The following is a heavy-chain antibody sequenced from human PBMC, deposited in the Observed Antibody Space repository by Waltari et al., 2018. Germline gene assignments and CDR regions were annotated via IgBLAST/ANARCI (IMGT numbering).Heavy chain of an antibody. V-gene: IGHV3-9*01. CDR1: GFTFDDYA. J-gene: IGHJ3*02. D-gene: IGHD3-10*01. CDR3: AKDISGELDAFDI. Sequence: EVQLVESGGGLVQPGRSLRLSWAASGFTFDDYAMQWVRQAPGKGLELVSGISLNSGSIGYADSVKGRFTISSDNAKNSLYLQLNSLRAEDTALYYCAKDISGELDAFDIWGQVTMVTVSS. CDR2: ISLNSGSI.